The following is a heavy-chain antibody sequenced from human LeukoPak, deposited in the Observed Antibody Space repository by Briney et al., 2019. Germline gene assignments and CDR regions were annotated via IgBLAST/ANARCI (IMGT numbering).Heavy chain of an antibody. CDR2: ISYDGSNK. Sequence: GGSLRLSCAASGFTFSSYAMHWVRQAPGKGLEWVAVISYDGSNKYYADSVKGRFTISRDNSKNTLYLQMNSLRAEDTAVYYCAKPEVRGVPYYGMDVWGQGTTVTVSS. J-gene: IGHJ6*02. V-gene: IGHV3-30*04. D-gene: IGHD3-10*01. CDR1: GFTFSSYA. CDR3: AKPEVRGVPYYGMDV.